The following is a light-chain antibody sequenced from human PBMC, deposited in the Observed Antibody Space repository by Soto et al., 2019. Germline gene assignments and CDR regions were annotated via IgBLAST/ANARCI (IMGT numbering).Light chain of an antibody. J-gene: IGLJ1*01. V-gene: IGLV2-8*01. CDR3: GSWDSSLSAYV. Sequence: QSALTQPPSASGSPGQSVTISCTGTSSDVGGYNFVSWYQQHPGKAPKLMIYEVSKRPSGIPDRFSGSKSGTSATLGITGFQTGDEADYYCGSWDSSLSAYVFATGTKLTVL. CDR2: EVS. CDR1: SSDVGGYNF.